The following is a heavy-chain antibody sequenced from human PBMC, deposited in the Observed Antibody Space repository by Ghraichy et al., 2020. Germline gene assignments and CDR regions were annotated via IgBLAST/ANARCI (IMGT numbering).Heavy chain of an antibody. CDR2: IKEDGSEK. CDR3: AREHWSFNY. J-gene: IGHJ4*02. Sequence: LSLTCAASGFTFNDYWMSWVRQAPGKGLEWVAHIKEDGSEKYYVGPVKGRFTISRDNAKNSLYLQMNSLRAEDTAVYYCAREHWSFNYWGQETLVTVSS. D-gene: IGHD2-8*02. CDR1: GFTFNDYW. V-gene: IGHV3-7*03.